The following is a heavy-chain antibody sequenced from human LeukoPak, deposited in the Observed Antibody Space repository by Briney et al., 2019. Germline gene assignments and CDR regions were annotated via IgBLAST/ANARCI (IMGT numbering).Heavy chain of an antibody. D-gene: IGHD3-22*01. CDR3: ASSSYFDSSGPTFDY. CDR2: TSYSGTT. Sequence: PSETLSLTCTVSGGSISSHYWSWIRQPPGKGLEWIGYTSYSGTTNYKPSLKSRVTISVDTSKNQFSLKLSSVTAADTAVYYCASSSYFDSSGPTFDYWGQGTLVTVSS. CDR1: GGSISSHY. J-gene: IGHJ4*02. V-gene: IGHV4-59*11.